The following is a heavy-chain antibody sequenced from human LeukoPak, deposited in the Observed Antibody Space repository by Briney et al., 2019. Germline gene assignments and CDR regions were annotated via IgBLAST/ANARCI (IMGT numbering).Heavy chain of an antibody. Sequence: GGSLRLSCAASRFTFSNYGMHWDRQAPAKGMEWVAVIWYDGSNKYYADFVKGRFTISRDNSKNTLYLQMNSLSAEDKAVYYCARDRYGDHDYYYGMDVWGQGTTVTVSS. CDR2: IWYDGSNK. CDR3: ARDRYGDHDYYYGMDV. J-gene: IGHJ6*02. D-gene: IGHD4-17*01. CDR1: RFTFSNYG. V-gene: IGHV3-33*01.